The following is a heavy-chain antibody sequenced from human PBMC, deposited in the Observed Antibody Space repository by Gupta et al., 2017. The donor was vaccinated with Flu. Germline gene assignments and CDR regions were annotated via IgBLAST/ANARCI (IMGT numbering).Heavy chain of an antibody. D-gene: IGHD6-19*01. Sequence: QVHLQTSGPRLVKPSQTLSLTCTVSGGSVKSGTHYWSWVRQRPGQGLEWIAYLFNSGTTYYYNPALQDRATISVGTADSEFSLRLTSMTAADTAVYFCARGAGDALSGWLDTWDQGTLVTVSS. J-gene: IGHJ5*02. CDR2: LFNSGTTY. CDR1: GGSVKSGTHY. V-gene: IGHV4-31*03. CDR3: ARGAGDALSGWLDT.